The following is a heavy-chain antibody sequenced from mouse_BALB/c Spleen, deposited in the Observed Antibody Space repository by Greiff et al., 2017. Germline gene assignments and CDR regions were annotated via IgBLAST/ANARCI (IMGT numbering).Heavy chain of an antibody. CDR3: ARGGGNYGWYFDV. D-gene: IGHD2-1*01. CDR2: IYPYNGGT. Sequence: EVHLVESGPELVKPGASVKISCKASGYTFTDYNMHWVKQSHGKSLEWIGYIYPYNGGTGYNQKFKSKATLTVDNSSSTAYMELRSLTSEDSAVYYCARGGGNYGWYFDVWGAGTTVTVSS. V-gene: IGHV1S29*02. J-gene: IGHJ1*01. CDR1: GYTFTDYN.